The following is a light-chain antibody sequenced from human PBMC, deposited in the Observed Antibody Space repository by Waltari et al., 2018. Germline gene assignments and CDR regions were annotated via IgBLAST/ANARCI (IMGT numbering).Light chain of an antibody. J-gene: IGKJ2*01. CDR2: WAS. CDR1: QPVLYNDYTNY. V-gene: IGKV4-1*01. Sequence: IVMTQPPDSLAVSLGERASINCKSSQPVLYNDYTNYLGWYHQRPGQPPKLLISWASNRESGVPDRFSGSGSGTDFTLTINSLQAEDVAIYYCQQYCSTPVTFGQGTKVEIK. CDR3: QQYCSTPVT.